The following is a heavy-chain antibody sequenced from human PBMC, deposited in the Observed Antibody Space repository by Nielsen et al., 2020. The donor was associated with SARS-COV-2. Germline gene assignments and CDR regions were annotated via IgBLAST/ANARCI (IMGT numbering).Heavy chain of an antibody. Sequence: GALRLSCAASGFTFSSYGMHWVRQAPGKGLEWVAVISYDGSNKYYADSVKGRFTISRDNSKNTLYLQMNSLRAEDTAVYYCAKDRYSYGYPLDYWGQGTLVTVSS. CDR2: ISYDGSNK. D-gene: IGHD5-18*01. CDR1: GFTFSSYG. CDR3: AKDRYSYGYPLDY. V-gene: IGHV3-30*18. J-gene: IGHJ4*02.